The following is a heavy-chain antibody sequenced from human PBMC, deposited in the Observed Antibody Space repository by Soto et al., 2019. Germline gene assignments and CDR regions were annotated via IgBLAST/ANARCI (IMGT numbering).Heavy chain of an antibody. V-gene: IGHV2-5*02. J-gene: IGHJ3*02. CDR3: AHSHRRVPLIYTFDI. CDR1: GFSLSTDAVG. Sequence: QISLKESGPTLVKPTQSLTLICTFSGFSLSTDAVGVGWIRQPPGKALEWLALIYWDDADHYSPYLKTRLTIAKDTSKSQVVLTLTNMDPVDTATYFCAHSHRRVPLIYTFDIWGNGTMVTVSS. CDR2: IYWDDAD. D-gene: IGHD1-1*01.